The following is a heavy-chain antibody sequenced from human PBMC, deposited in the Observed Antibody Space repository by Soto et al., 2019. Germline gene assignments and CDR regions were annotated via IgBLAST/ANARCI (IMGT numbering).Heavy chain of an antibody. CDR2: ISYDGSNK. CDR3: ARDSEGGATNDY. Sequence: GGSLRLSCAASGFTFSSYAMHWVRQAPGKGLEWVAVISYDGSNKYYADSVRGRFTISRDNSKNTLYLQMNSLRAEDTAVYYCARDSEGGATNDYWGQGTLVTVSS. V-gene: IGHV3-30-3*01. CDR1: GFTFSSYA. D-gene: IGHD1-26*01. J-gene: IGHJ4*02.